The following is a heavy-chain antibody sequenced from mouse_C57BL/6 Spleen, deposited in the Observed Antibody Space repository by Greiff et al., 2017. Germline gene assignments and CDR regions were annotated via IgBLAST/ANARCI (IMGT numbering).Heavy chain of an antibody. CDR1: GFTFSSYA. CDR2: ISSGGDYI. V-gene: IGHV5-9-1*02. J-gene: IGHJ1*03. Sequence: EVKLVESGEGLVKPGGSLKLSCAASGFTFSSYAMSWVRQTPEKRLEWVAYISSGGDYIYYADTVKGRFTISRDNARNTLYLQMSSLKSEDTAMYYCTRESYYGSSGGYFDVWGTGTTVTVSS. CDR3: TRESYYGSSGGYFDV. D-gene: IGHD1-1*01.